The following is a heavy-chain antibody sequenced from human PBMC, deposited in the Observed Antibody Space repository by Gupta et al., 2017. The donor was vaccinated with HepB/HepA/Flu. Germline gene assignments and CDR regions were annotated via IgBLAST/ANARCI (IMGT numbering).Heavy chain of an antibody. CDR2: ITNGGGST. CDR3: AKGGLNYFGS. Sequence: EVQLLESGGGLVQRGGSLRLSCTASGFTFSSHGMSWVRQAPGKGLEWVSVITNGGGSTYYAESVKGRFTISRDNSKNTLYLQMNSLRVDDTAVYYCAKGGLNYFGSWGQGTLVTVSS. J-gene: IGHJ4*02. V-gene: IGHV3-23*01. D-gene: IGHD1-26*01. CDR1: GFTFSSHG.